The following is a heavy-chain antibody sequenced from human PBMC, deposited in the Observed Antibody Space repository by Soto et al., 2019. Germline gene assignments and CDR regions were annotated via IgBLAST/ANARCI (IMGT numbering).Heavy chain of an antibody. Sequence: QVQLVQSGAEEKKPGASVKVSCKASGYTFTSYAMHWVRQAHGQRLEWIGWINAGNGNTKYSQKFQGRVTITRDTSASTAYMELSSLRSEDTAVYYCARSIVVVTALDYWGQGTLVNVSS. D-gene: IGHD2-21*02. CDR2: INAGNGNT. CDR1: GYTFTSYA. J-gene: IGHJ4*02. CDR3: ARSIVVVTALDY. V-gene: IGHV1-3*05.